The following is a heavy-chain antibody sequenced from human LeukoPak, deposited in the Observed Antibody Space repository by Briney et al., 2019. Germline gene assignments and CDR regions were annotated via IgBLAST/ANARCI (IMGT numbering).Heavy chain of an antibody. J-gene: IGHJ4*02. CDR1: GFTFSDHY. CDR3: AREVPAYYDH. Sequence: GGSLRLSCAASGFTFSDHYMSWFRQAPGKGLEWVSYISNSGSLKYYADSVKGRFTISRDNAKNSLYLQMNSLRAEDTAVYYCAREVPAYYDHWGQGTLVTVSS. D-gene: IGHD3-10*01. V-gene: IGHV3-11*04. CDR2: ISNSGSLK.